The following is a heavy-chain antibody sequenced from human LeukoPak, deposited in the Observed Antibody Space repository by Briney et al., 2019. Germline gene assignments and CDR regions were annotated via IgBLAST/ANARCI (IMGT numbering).Heavy chain of an antibody. V-gene: IGHV3-23*01. D-gene: IGHD3-16*02. CDR1: GFTFSSYA. J-gene: IGHJ3*02. CDR2: ITGTTALA. CDR3: AKDKHLRFVVTMGASDS. Sequence: GGSLRLSCAASGFTFSSYAMTWVRQAPGKGLEWVSTITGTTALAYYADSVKGRFTISVDNSKNTLYLQMNSLRAEDTAMYYCAKDKHLRFVVTMGASDSWGQGTMVSVSS.